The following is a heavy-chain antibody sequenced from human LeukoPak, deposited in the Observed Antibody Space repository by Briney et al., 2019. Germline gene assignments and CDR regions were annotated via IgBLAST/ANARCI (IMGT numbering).Heavy chain of an antibody. V-gene: IGHV4-59*08. CDR2: IYYSGST. D-gene: IGHD5-24*01. J-gene: IGHJ3*02. CDR3: ARHCLRYGYNLPEAFDI. CDR1: GGSISSYY. Sequence: SSETLSLTCAVYGGSISSYYWSWIRQPPGKGLEWIGYIYYSGSTVYNPSLTNRVHISVDTSKDQFSLRLFSLTAADTAVYYCARHCLRYGYNLPEAFDIWGQGTLVTVSS.